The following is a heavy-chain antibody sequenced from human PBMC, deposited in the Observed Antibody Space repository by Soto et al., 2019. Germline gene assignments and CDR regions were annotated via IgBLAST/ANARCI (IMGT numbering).Heavy chain of an antibody. D-gene: IGHD1-26*01. CDR3: ARATVKVGATLFDF. Sequence: LSETLSLTCGLSDGSFRGHYWSWIRQPPGKGLEWIAEINHSGFTNYNPSLKSRVTISRDTSTNQISLKLTSLTAADSALYYCARATVKVGATLFDFWGQGTQVTVSS. CDR2: INHSGFT. J-gene: IGHJ4*02. V-gene: IGHV4-34*01. CDR1: DGSFRGHY.